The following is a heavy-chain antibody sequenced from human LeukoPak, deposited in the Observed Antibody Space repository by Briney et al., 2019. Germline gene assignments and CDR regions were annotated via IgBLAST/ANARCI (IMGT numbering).Heavy chain of an antibody. CDR3: AREGEGNYFDY. CDR1: EFTFSSYT. CDR2: ISSSSSYI. Sequence: GGSLRLSCVASEFTFSSYTMSWVRQAPGKGLEWVSSISSSSSYIYYADSVKGRFTTSRDNAKNSLYLQMNSLRAEDTAVYYCAREGEGNYFDYWGQGTLVTVSS. J-gene: IGHJ4*02. V-gene: IGHV3-21*01.